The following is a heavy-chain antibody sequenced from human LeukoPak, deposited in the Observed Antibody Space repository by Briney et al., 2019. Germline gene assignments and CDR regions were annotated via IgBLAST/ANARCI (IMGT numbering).Heavy chain of an antibody. V-gene: IGHV4-4*02. J-gene: IGHJ4*02. Sequence: SETLSLTCAVSGGSISSSNWWSWVRQPPGKGLEWIGEIYHSGSTNYNPSLKSRVTISVDKFKNQFSLKLSSVTAADTAVYYRAGRGGTAGDYWGQGTLVTVSS. CDR1: GGSISSSNW. CDR3: AGRGGTAGDY. CDR2: IYHSGST.